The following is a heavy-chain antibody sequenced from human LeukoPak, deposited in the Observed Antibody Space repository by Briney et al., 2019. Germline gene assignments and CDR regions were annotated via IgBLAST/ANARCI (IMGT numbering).Heavy chain of an antibody. V-gene: IGHV3-48*03. D-gene: IGHD6-13*01. J-gene: IGHJ4*02. CDR2: MSGSGRTI. CDR1: GFTFSTYE. Sequence: GGSLRLSCAASGFTFSTYEVDWVRQAPGKGLEWVSYMSGSGRTIFHADSVKGRFTISRDNAKNSLYLQMNNLRVEDTGVYYCARDSGSSTFFDKWGQGTLVTVSS. CDR3: ARDSGSSTFFDK.